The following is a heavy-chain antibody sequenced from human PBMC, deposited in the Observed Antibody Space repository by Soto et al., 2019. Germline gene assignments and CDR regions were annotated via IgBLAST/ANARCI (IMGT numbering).Heavy chain of an antibody. Sequence: EVQLLESGGGLVQPRGSLRLSCAASGFSVSTYGVTWVRQAPGKGLEWVSGVSGGSGTTHYRDSVRGRFTITTDNSENTAYLHMNSLRVEDTAVYYCVRWNGYGDYWGQGALVTVS. CDR1: GFSVSTYG. CDR2: VSGGSGTT. CDR3: VRWNGYGDY. D-gene: IGHD1-1*01. V-gene: IGHV3-23*01. J-gene: IGHJ4*02.